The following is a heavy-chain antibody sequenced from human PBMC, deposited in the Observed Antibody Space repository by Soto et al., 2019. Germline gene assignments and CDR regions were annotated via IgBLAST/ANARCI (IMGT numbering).Heavy chain of an antibody. CDR1: GGSISSGGYY. CDR2: IYYSGST. V-gene: IGHV4-31*03. J-gene: IGHJ3*02. D-gene: IGHD2-15*01. CDR3: ANLGYCSGGSCWGGAFDI. Sequence: QVQLQESGPGLVKPSQTLSLTCTVSGGSISSGGYYWSWIRQHPGKGLEWIGYIYYSGSTYYNPSLKGRLTIAVDTSKNHFSLKLSSVTAADTAVYYCANLGYCSGGSCWGGAFDIWGQGKMVTVSS.